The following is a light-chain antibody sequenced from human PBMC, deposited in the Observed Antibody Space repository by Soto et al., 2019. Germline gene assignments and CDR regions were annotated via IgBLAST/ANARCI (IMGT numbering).Light chain of an antibody. V-gene: IGKV1-12*01. CDR2: EAT. Sequence: DIRMTQSPSSVSASVGDRVTITCRASQRLNYLAWYQQKPGKAPKLLIYEATNLQSGVPPRFSGSGSGTDFTLTISSLQPEDFATYYCQEAYSFPVTFGLGTRLEIK. CDR1: QRLNY. CDR3: QEAYSFPVT. J-gene: IGKJ5*01.